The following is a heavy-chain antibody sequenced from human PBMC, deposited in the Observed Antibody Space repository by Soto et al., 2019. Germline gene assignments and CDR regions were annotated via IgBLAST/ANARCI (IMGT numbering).Heavy chain of an antibody. D-gene: IGHD3-9*01. Sequence: SETLSLTCAVYGGSFSGYYWSWIRQPPGKGLEWIGEINHSGSTNYNPSLKSRVTISVDTPKNQFSLKLSSVTAADTAVYYCARAPYYDILTGYYSYYYYGMDVWGQGTTVTVSS. CDR1: GGSFSGYY. CDR3: ARAPYYDILTGYYSYYYYGMDV. V-gene: IGHV4-34*01. J-gene: IGHJ6*02. CDR2: INHSGST.